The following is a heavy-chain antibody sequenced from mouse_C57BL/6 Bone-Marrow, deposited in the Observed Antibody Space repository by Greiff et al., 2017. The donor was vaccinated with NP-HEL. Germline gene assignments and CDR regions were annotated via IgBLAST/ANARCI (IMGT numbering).Heavy chain of an antibody. CDR3: ARQAGYYPYWYIDD. J-gene: IGHJ1*03. Sequence: EVQLVESGGGLVQPGESLKLSCESNEYEFPSHDMSWVRKTPEKRLELVAAINSDGGSTYYPDTMERRFIFSCDTTKQPLYLQMSSLRSEDTALYYCARQAGYYPYWYIDDWGTGTTVTVSS. D-gene: IGHD2-3*01. V-gene: IGHV5-2*01. CDR2: INSDGGST. CDR1: EYEFPSHD.